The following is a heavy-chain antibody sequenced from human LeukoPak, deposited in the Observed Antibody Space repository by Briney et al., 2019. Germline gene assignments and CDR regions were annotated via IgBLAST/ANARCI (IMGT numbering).Heavy chain of an antibody. CDR3: ARGTYCSSTSCTYNVRGPEPQKTGIDY. D-gene: IGHD2-2*01. V-gene: IGHV4-59*01. CDR1: GGTISSYY. J-gene: IGHJ4*02. Sequence: PSETLSITSTGSGGTISSYYWSWLRQPPGKRLEWIGYIYYSGSTNYNPSLKSRVTISVDTSKNQFSLKLSSVTAADTAVYYCARGTYCSSTSCTYNVRGPEPQKTGIDYWGQGTLVTVSS. CDR2: IYYSGST.